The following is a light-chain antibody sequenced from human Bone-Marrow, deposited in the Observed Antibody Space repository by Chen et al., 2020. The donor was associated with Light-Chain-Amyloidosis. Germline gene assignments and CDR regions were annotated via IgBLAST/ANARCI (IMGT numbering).Light chain of an antibody. J-gene: IGLJ3*02. Sequence: SYVLTPPSSVSVAPGQTAPIACGGNNIGSTSVHCYQQTPGQAPLLVAYDDSDRPSGIQERLSGSNSGNTATLTISRVEAGDEADYYCQVWDRSSDRPVFGGGTKLTVL. CDR1: NIGSTS. CDR3: QVWDRSSDRPV. CDR2: DDS. V-gene: IGLV3-21*02.